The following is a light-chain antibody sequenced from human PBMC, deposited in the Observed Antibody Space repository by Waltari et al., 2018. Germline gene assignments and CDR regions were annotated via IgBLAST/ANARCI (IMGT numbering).Light chain of an antibody. J-gene: IGKJ5*01. Sequence: EIVMTQSPATLSVSPGETATLSCRAGQSVSSNVAWYQKKPGQAPRLLIYDASTRATSIPARFRGSGSGTEFTLTISSLQSEDFAVYYCQQYNRWPPITFGQGTRLEIK. CDR1: QSVSSN. CDR3: QQYNRWPPIT. V-gene: IGKV3-15*01. CDR2: DAS.